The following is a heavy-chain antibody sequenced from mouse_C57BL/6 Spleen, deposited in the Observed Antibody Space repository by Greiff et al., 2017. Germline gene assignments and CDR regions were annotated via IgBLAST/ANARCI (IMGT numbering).Heavy chain of an antibody. D-gene: IGHD2-5*01. CDR2: ISYSGST. V-gene: IGHV3-1*01. CDR1: GYSITSGYD. CDR3: ARGGPYSNLGFAY. Sequence: EVQLQESGPGMVKPSQSLSLTCTVTGYSITSGYDWHWIRHFPGNKLEWMGYISYSGSTNYNPSLKSRISITHDTSKNHFFLKLNSVTTEDTATYYCARGGPYSNLGFAYWGQGTLVTVSA. J-gene: IGHJ3*01.